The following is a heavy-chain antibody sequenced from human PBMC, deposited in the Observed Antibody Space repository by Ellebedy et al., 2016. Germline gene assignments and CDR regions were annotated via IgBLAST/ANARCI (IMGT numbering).Heavy chain of an antibody. V-gene: IGHV3-21*01. D-gene: IGHD3-16*01. CDR3: ARGVGGTSLNWFDP. Sequence: GESLKISXAASGFTFSSYSMNWVRQAPGKGLEWVSSISSSSSYIYYADSVKGRFTISRDNAQNSVYLQMNSLRGEDTALYYCARGVGGTSLNWFDPWGQGTLVTVS. CDR1: GFTFSSYS. CDR2: ISSSSSYI. J-gene: IGHJ5*02.